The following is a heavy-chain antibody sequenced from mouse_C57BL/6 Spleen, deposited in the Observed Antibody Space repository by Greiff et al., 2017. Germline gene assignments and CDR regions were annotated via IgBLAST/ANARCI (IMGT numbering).Heavy chain of an antibody. D-gene: IGHD1-1*01. Sequence: QVQLQQSGPGLVQPSQSLSITCTVSGFSLTSYGVHWVRQSPGKGLEWLGVIWSGGSTDYNAAFISRLSISKDNSKSQVFFKMNSLQADDTAIYYCARKTDYGSSDYAMDYWGQGTSVTVSS. J-gene: IGHJ4*01. CDR3: ARKTDYGSSDYAMDY. CDR1: GFSLTSYG. CDR2: IWSGGST. V-gene: IGHV2-2*01.